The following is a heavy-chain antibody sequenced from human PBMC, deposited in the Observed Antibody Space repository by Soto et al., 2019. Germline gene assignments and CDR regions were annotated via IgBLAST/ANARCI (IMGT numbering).Heavy chain of an antibody. CDR3: ARDPRGTSLWLGESKTPNCFDP. CDR2: ISSSSSYI. J-gene: IGHJ5*02. Sequence: GGSMSHCYAAAEFTFGSFIMSWVRQAPGKGLEWVSSISSSSSYIYYADSVKGRFTISRDNAKNSLYLQMNSLRAEDTAVYYCARDPRGTSLWLGESKTPNCFDPWGQGTLVTVSS. D-gene: IGHD3-10*01. CDR1: EFTFGSFI. V-gene: IGHV3-21*01.